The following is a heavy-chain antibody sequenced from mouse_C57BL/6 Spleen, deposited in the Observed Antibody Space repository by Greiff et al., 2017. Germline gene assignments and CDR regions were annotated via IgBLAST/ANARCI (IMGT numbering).Heavy chain of an antibody. CDR2: IWGVGST. J-gene: IGHJ3*01. CDR3: ASSGDYDGTWFAY. V-gene: IGHV2-6*01. CDR1: GFSLTSYG. D-gene: IGHD2-4*01. Sequence: VQRVESGPGLVAPSQSLSITCTVSGFSLTSYGVDWVRQSPGKGLEWLGVIWGVGSTNYNSALKSRLSISKDNSKSQVFLKMNSLQTDDTAMYYCASSGDYDGTWFAYWGQGTLVTVSA.